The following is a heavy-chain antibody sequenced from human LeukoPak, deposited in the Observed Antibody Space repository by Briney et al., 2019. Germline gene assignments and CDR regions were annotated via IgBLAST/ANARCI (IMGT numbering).Heavy chain of an antibody. CDR3: AIHRGIAAAGAPFDY. V-gene: IGHV3-30*03. Sequence: GGSLRLSCAASGFTFSSYSMNWVRQAPGKGLEWVAVISYDGSNKYYADSVKGRFTISRDNSKNTLYLQMNSLRAEDTAVYYCAIHRGIAAAGAPFDYWGQGTLVTVSS. J-gene: IGHJ4*02. D-gene: IGHD6-13*01. CDR1: GFTFSSYS. CDR2: ISYDGSNK.